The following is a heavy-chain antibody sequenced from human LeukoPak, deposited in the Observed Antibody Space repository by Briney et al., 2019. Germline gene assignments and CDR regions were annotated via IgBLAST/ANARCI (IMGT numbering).Heavy chain of an antibody. CDR1: GDSTSSGGYS. Sequence: SETLSLTYAVSGDSTSSGGYSWSWIRQPPRKGQASIRYIYHSGSTHYNPSLKSRVTISVDRSKHQFSLNLSSVTAAVTAVYFCARFGYQGAFYIWGQGTMVTVSS. CDR2: IYHSGST. CDR3: ARFGYQGAFYI. V-gene: IGHV4-30-2*01. J-gene: IGHJ3*02. D-gene: IGHD3-16*01.